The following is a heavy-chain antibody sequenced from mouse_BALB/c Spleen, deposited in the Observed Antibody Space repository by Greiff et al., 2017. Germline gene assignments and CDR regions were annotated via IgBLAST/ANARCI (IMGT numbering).Heavy chain of an antibody. CDR1: GFTFSSYA. D-gene: IGHD1-1*01. V-gene: IGHV5-9-4*01. CDR2: ISSGGSYT. J-gene: IGHJ2*01. Sequence: DVKVEESGGGLVKPGGSLKLSCAASGFTFSSYAMSWVRQSPEKRLEWVAEISSGGSYTYYPDTVTGRFTISRDNAKNTLYLEMSSLRSEDTAMYYCARGYYGSRGYFDYWGQGTTLTVAS. CDR3: ARGYYGSRGYFDY.